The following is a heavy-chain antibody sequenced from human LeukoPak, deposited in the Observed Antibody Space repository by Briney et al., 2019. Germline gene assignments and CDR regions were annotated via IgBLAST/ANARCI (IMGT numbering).Heavy chain of an antibody. CDR3: ARQYGSGSYYPPFDY. CDR2: SYYSGST. Sequence: PSETLSLTCTVSGDSISSSNYYWGWLRQPPGKGLEWIGSSYYSGSTYYHPSLKSRVTISADTSKNQFSLRLSSVTASDTAVYYCARQYGSGSYYPPFDYWGQGTLVTVSS. D-gene: IGHD3-10*01. V-gene: IGHV4-39*01. J-gene: IGHJ4*02. CDR1: GDSISSSNYY.